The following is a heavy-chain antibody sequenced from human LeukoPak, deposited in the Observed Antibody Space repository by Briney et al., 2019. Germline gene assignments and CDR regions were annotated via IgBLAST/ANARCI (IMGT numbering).Heavy chain of an antibody. CDR3: ARDDPFDY. CDR2: ISSSGGGT. V-gene: IGHV3-23*01. CDR1: GFTFRTYD. J-gene: IGHJ4*02. D-gene: IGHD1-1*01. Sequence: PGGSLRLSCAASGFTFRTYDMNWVRQAPGKGLEWVSAISSSGGGTYDADSVKGRFTSSRDNSENTLYLQMNRLRAEDTAVYYCARDDPFDYWGQGTLVTVSS.